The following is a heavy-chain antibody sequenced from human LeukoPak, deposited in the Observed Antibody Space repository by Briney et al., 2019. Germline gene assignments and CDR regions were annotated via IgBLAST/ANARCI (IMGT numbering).Heavy chain of an antibody. CDR1: GYTFTGYY. V-gene: IGHV1-2*02. D-gene: IGHD2-15*01. Sequence: EASVKVSCKASGYTFTGYYMHWVRQAPGQGLEWMGWINPNSGGTNYAQKFQGRVTMTRDTSISTAYMELSRLRSDDTAVYYCAREGLGYCSGGSCSDAYYYGMDVWGQGTTVTVSS. CDR3: AREGLGYCSGGSCSDAYYYGMDV. J-gene: IGHJ6*02. CDR2: INPNSGGT.